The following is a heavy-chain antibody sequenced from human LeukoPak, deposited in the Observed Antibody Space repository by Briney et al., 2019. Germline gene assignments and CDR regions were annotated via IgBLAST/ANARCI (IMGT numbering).Heavy chain of an antibody. CDR3: AKDISNWAFFDY. Sequence: SLRLSCAASGFTFDDYAMHWVRQAPGKGLEWVSGISWNSGSIGYADSVKGRFTISRDNAKNSLYLQMNSLRAEDTALYYCAKDISNWAFFDYWGQGTLVTVSS. CDR2: ISWNSGSI. J-gene: IGHJ4*02. V-gene: IGHV3-9*01. D-gene: IGHD7-27*01. CDR1: GFTFDDYA.